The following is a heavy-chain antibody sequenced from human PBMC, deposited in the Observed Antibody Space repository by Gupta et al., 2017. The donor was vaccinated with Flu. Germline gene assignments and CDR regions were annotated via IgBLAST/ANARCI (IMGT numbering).Heavy chain of an antibody. CDR3: ARTAALVDGDYGWGVEAYYYGMDV. Sequence: QVQLVQSGAEVKKPGASVQVSCKASGFSFTNYYVHWMRQAPGQGVEWMGIINPSGGATTYAQKFQDRVTMTRDTSTSTVYMDLSSLRSEDTAVYYCARTAALVDGDYGWGVEAYYYGMDVWGQGTTVTVSS. CDR1: GFSFTNYY. J-gene: IGHJ6*02. CDR2: INPSGGAT. V-gene: IGHV1-46*03. D-gene: IGHD3-10*01.